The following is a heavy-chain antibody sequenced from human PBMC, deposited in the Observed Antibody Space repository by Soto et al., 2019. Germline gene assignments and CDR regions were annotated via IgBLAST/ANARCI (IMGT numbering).Heavy chain of an antibody. CDR3: ARNGDCTRPGCIVGWFDP. D-gene: IGHD2-8*01. CDR1: GGSISSGDYY. J-gene: IGHJ5*02. Sequence: PSETLSLTCTVSGGSISSGDYYWSWIRQPPGRGLEWIGYIYYSGSTYYNPSLKSRVTISVDTSKNHFSLKLSSVSAADTAMYYCARNGDCTRPGCIVGWFDPWGPGTLVTVSS. V-gene: IGHV4-30-4*01. CDR2: IYYSGST.